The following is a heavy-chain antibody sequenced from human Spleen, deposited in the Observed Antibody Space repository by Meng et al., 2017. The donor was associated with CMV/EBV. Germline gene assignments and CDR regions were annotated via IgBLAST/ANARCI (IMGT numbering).Heavy chain of an antibody. CDR3: ARGGVHRIGARRVYHGLDA. CDR1: GGSIRTSSYY. J-gene: IGHJ6*02. Sequence: SETLSLTCTVSGGSIRTSSYYWGWARQSPVKGLEWIGAIFFNGNVYYKPSLRSRVTISVEKSKQQFYLRLSSVTAADTAVYYCARGGVHRIGARRVYHGLDAWGQGTTVTVSS. CDR2: IFFNGNV. V-gene: IGHV4-39*07. D-gene: IGHD2-8*01.